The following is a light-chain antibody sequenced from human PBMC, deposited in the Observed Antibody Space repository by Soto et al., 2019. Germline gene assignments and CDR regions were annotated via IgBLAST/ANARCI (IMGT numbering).Light chain of an antibody. CDR1: YGSVSTNYF. CDR2: NTN. J-gene: IGLJ3*02. CDR3: VLYMGNGIWV. Sequence: QTVVTQEPSFSVSRGTTVTLTRGLNYGSVSTNYFATWYQPTPGQPPRTLIYNTNTRSSGVPDRFSGSILGNKAALTITWAQADDESDYYCVLYMGNGIWVFGGGTKLTVL. V-gene: IGLV8-61*01.